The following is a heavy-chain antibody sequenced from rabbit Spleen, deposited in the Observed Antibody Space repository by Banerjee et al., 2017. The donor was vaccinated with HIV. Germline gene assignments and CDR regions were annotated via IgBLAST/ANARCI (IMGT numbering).Heavy chain of an antibody. V-gene: IGHV1S47*01. CDR3: ARTGVSGYPEFNL. CDR2: IYTGSGST. D-gene: IGHD1-1*01. CDR1: GFTLSSYW. J-gene: IGHJ4*01. Sequence: QEQLVESGGGLVQPEGSLTLTCTASGFTLSSYWMCWVRQAPGKGLEWIGCIYTGSGSTWYASWAKGRFTISKSTSLNTVTLQLNSLTAADTATYFCARTGVSGYPEFNLWGPGTLVTVS.